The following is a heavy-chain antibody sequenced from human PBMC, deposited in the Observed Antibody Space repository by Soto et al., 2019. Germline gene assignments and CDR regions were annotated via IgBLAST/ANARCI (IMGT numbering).Heavy chain of an antibody. J-gene: IGHJ4*02. D-gene: IGHD5-18*01. Sequence: GGSLRLSCAASGFTFSNFWMHWVRQAPGKGLVWVSRIDSDGSGAIYADSVKGRLTISRDNAKSTLFLQMNSLRAEDTAVYYCATLNSFGSDYWGRGTLVTVSS. V-gene: IGHV3-74*01. CDR2: IDSDGSGA. CDR1: GFTFSNFW. CDR3: ATLNSFGSDY.